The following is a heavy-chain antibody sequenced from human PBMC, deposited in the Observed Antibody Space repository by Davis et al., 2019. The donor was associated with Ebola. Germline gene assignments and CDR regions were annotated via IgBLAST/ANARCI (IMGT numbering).Heavy chain of an antibody. J-gene: IGHJ6*04. CDR1: GYTFTSYA. CDR3: ARVGTTVTTSYYYYGMDV. D-gene: IGHD4-11*01. CDR2: INAGNGNT. V-gene: IGHV1-3*01. Sequence: ASVKVSCKASGYTFTSYAMHWVRQAPGQRLEWMGWINAGNGNTKYSQKLQGRVTMTTDTSTSTAYMELRSLRFDDTAVYYCARVGTTVTTSYYYYGMDVWGKGTTVTVSS.